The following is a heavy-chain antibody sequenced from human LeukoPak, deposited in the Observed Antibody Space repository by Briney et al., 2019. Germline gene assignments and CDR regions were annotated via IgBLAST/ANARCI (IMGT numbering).Heavy chain of an antibody. J-gene: IGHJ4*02. CDR2: LSSYGGTT. CDR1: GYTFNNAW. CDR3: VKDGDYGGKQLGQTADY. D-gene: IGHD4-23*01. V-gene: IGHV3-64D*09. Sequence: GGSLILSCTASGYTFNNAWLSWVRHASGHGLEYASGLSSYGGTTYYADSVKGRFTISRDNSKNTLYLQMSSLRAEDTAVYYCVKDGDYGGKQLGQTADYWGQGTLVTVSS.